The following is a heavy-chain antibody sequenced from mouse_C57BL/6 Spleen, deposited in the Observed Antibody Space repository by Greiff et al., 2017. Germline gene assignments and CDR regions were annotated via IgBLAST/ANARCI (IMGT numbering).Heavy chain of an antibody. CDR1: GFSLTSYG. D-gene: IGHD2-1*01. CDR3: ARNTLPSYYFYD. Sequence: QVQLQQSGPGLVQPSQSLSITCTASGFSLTSYGVHWVRQSPGKGLEWLGVIWSGGSTDYNDAFIARLSISKDNSKSHVFFKMNSLQADDTAIYYCARNTLPSYYFYDWGQGTTLTVSS. J-gene: IGHJ2*01. CDR2: IWSGGST. V-gene: IGHV2-2*01.